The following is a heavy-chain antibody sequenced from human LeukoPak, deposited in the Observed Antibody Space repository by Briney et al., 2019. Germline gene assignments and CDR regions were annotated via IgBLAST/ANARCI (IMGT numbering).Heavy chain of an antibody. CDR3: AKDRETYGSGSYTYGSDFDY. CDR1: GFTFSSYW. Sequence: GGSLRLSCVASGFTFSSYWMHWVRQDPRKGLVWVSRINGDGRNINYADSVKGRFTISRDNAKNSLYLQMNSLRVEDTALYYCAKDRETYGSGSYTYGSDFDYWGQGTLVTVSS. D-gene: IGHD3-10*01. V-gene: IGHV3-74*01. CDR2: INGDGRNI. J-gene: IGHJ4*02.